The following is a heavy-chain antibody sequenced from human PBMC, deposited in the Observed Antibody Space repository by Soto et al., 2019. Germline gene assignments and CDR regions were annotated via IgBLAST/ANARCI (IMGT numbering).Heavy chain of an antibody. D-gene: IGHD3-3*01. CDR3: ARDGDYYGMDV. CDR2: STSHSYGGTT. J-gene: IGHJ6*02. Sequence: SLRLSCTFSGFTSTDHALTWLHHAPGEGLEWVAFSTSHSYGGTTDYAESVKGRFTISRDDSKSTAYLQMNRLQIADTAIYYCARDGDYYGMDVWGQGTTVTVSS. CDR1: GFTSTDHA. V-gene: IGHV3-49*03.